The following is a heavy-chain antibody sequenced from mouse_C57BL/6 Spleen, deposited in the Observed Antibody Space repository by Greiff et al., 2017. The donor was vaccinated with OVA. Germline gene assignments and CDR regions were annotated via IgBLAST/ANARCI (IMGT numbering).Heavy chain of an antibody. D-gene: IGHD1-1*01. V-gene: IGHV1-59*01. J-gene: IGHJ2*01. CDR1: GYTFTSYW. Sequence: QVQLQQPGAELVRPGTSVKLSCKASGYTFTSYWMHWVKQRPGQGLEWIGVIDPSDSYTNYNQKFKGKATLTVDTSSSTAYMQLSSLTSEDSAVYYCAREIYYYCSSYGEFDYWGQGTTLTVSS. CDR3: AREIYYYCSSYGEFDY. CDR2: IDPSDSYT.